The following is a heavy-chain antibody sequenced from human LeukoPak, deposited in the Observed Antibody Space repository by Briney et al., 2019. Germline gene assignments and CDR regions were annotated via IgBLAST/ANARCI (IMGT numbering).Heavy chain of an antibody. CDR3: AKSYSSSWHNFDY. V-gene: IGHV3-30-3*02. CDR1: GFTFSSYA. J-gene: IGHJ4*02. D-gene: IGHD6-13*01. Sequence: SGGSLRLSCAASGFTFSSYAMHWVRQAPGKGLEWVAVISYDGSNKYYADSVKGRFTISRDNSKNTLYLQMNSLRAEDTAVYYCAKSYSSSWHNFDYWGQGTLVTVSS. CDR2: ISYDGSNK.